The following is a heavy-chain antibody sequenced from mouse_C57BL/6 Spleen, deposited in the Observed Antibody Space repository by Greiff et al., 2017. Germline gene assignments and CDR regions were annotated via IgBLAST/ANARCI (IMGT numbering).Heavy chain of an antibody. D-gene: IGHD2-4*01. CDR3: TREEIYYDYVDY. V-gene: IGHV5-9-1*02. CDR1: GFTFSSYA. CDR2: ISSGGDYI. J-gene: IGHJ2*01. Sequence: EVQGVESGEGLVKPGGSLKLSCAASGFTFSSYAMSWVRQTPEKRLEWVAYISSGGDYIYYADTVKGRFTISRDNARNTLYLQMSSLKSEDTAMYYCTREEIYYDYVDYWGQGTTLTVSS.